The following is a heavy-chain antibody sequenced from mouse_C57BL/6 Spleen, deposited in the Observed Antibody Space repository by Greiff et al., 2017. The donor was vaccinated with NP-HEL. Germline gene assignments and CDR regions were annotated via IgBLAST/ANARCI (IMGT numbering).Heavy chain of an antibody. CDR1: GYTFTSYW. V-gene: IGHV1-64*01. CDR2: IHPNSGST. D-gene: IGHD3-2*02. CDR3: ARRSSGYQAWFAY. Sequence: QVQLQQPGAELVKPGASVKLSCKASGYTFTSYWMHGVKQRPGQGLEWIGMIHPNSGSTNYNEKFKSKATLTVDKSSSTAYMQLSSLTSEDSAVYYCARRSSGYQAWFAYWGQGTLVTVSA. J-gene: IGHJ3*01.